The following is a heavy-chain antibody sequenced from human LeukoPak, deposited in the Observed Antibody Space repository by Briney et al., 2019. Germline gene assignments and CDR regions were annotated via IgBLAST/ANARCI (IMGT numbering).Heavy chain of an antibody. V-gene: IGHV3-23*01. CDR2: ISGTGGST. CDR1: GFTFSTYG. J-gene: IGHJ5*02. D-gene: IGHD6-6*01. CDR3: AKWARGEQLANWFDP. Sequence: GGSLRLSCAASGFTFSTYGMTWVRQAPGKGLEWVSAISGTGGSTYYADSVKGRFTISRDNSKNTLYLQMNSLRAEDTAVYYCAKWARGEQLANWFDPWGQGTLVTVSS.